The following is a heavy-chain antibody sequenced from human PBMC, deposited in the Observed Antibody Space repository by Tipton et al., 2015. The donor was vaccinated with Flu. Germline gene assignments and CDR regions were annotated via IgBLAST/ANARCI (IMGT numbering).Heavy chain of an antibody. Sequence: GSLRLSCAASGFAVSSTYVGWVRQAPGKGLEWVSLLYSGGATYFADSVLGRFTISKDDSKNTVYLQMSSLRAADTAVYYCATISDSDFSIWFRYFDLWGRGTLVTVSS. V-gene: IGHV3-53*01. CDR3: ATISDSDFSIWFRYFDL. D-gene: IGHD6-13*01. CDR1: GFAVSSTY. J-gene: IGHJ2*01. CDR2: LYSGGAT.